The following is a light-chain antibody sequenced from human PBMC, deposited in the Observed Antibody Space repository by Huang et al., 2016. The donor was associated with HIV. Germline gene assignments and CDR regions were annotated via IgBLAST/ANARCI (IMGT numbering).Light chain of an antibody. CDR1: QGITDD. V-gene: IGKV1-6*01. CDR2: GAS. J-gene: IGKJ1*01. Sequence: TQSPSSLSASVGDRVTITCRASQGITDDLAWYQQKSGKAPKLLISGASTLRSGVPSRFSGSGSGTDFTLTISSLQPEDYATYYCLQDHNYPWTFGQGTKVEI. CDR3: LQDHNYPWT.